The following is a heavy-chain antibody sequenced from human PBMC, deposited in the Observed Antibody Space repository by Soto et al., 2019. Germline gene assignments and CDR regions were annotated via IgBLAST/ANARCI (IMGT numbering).Heavy chain of an antibody. CDR2: IWHDGSNK. J-gene: IGHJ4*02. V-gene: IGHV3-33*01. CDR3: ASELRSYYFDY. CDR1: GFTFSSYG. D-gene: IGHD4-17*01. Sequence: QVQLVESGGGVVQPGRSLRLSCAASGFTFSSYGMHWVRQAPGKGLEWVAVIWHDGSNKYYADSVKGRFTISRENSKNTLYLQMNSLRAEDTAVYYCASELRSYYFDYWGQGTLVTVSS.